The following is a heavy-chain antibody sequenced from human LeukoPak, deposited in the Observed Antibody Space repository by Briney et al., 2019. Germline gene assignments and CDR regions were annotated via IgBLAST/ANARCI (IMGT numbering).Heavy chain of an antibody. D-gene: IGHD1-7*01. J-gene: IGHJ4*02. V-gene: IGHV4-34*01. Sequence: PSETLSLTCAVYGGSFSAYYWSWIRQPPGKGLEWIGEISYSGGTNYNPSLKSRVSISVDTSKNQLSLKLSSVTAADTAIYYCARVDKNGGTTFNYWGQGTLVTVSS. CDR1: GGSFSAYY. CDR2: ISYSGGT. CDR3: ARVDKNGGTTFNY.